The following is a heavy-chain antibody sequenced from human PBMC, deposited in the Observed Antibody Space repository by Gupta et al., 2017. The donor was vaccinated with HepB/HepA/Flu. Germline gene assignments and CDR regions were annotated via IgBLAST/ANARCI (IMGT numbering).Heavy chain of an antibody. J-gene: IGHJ4*02. V-gene: IGHV3-23*01. CDR2: ISISGDKT. CDR3: AKDLTGTYSDYFDY. CDR1: GFTFAGPD. D-gene: IGHD1-26*01. Sequence: EVQLLESGGGLVQPGGSLRLSCAASGFTFAGPDMSWVRQAPGQGLEWVSSISISGDKTYYADSVKGRFTISRDNSKNTLFLQMNSLRAEDTALYYCAKDLTGTYSDYFDYWGQGTQVTVSS.